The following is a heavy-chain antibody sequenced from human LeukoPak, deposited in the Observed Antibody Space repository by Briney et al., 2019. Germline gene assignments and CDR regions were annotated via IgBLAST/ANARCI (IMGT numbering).Heavy chain of an antibody. CDR3: AKGSSGSYYSHFDY. D-gene: IGHD3-10*01. J-gene: IGHJ4*02. V-gene: IGHV3-23*01. CDR1: GFTSSSYA. Sequence: GGSLRLSCAASGFTSSSYAMSWVRQPPGKGLEWVSAIGGTNGRTYYADSVKGRFTISRDNSKNTLYLQMNSLRAEDTAVYYCAKGSSGSYYSHFDYWGQGTLVTVSS. CDR2: IGGTNGRT.